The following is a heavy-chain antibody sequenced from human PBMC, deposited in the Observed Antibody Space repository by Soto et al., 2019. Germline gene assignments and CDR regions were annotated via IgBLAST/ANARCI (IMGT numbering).Heavy chain of an antibody. CDR1: GESVRSDAYY. CDR2: ILPSGGT. Sequence: QVQLQESRPGLVKPSGTLSLTCSVSGESVRSDAYYWTWIRQPPAKTLELVGFILPSGGTRTNPSLISRLSMSVDTASNQFSMRLTSVTAADSVVYFCAKGFSSGLYVESWGRGTQVTVSS. CDR3: AKGFSSGLYVES. V-gene: IGHV4-61*08. D-gene: IGHD6-19*01. J-gene: IGHJ5*02.